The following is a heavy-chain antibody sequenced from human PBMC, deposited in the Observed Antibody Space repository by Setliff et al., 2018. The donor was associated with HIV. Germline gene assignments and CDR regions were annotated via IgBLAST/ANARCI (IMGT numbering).Heavy chain of an antibody. CDR3: VCRTVVAGKGLPPDS. J-gene: IGHJ4*02. D-gene: IGHD6-19*01. V-gene: IGHV1-69*10. CDR1: GGTLSSSA. CDR2: IIPILSMT. Sequence: SVKVSCKASGGTLSSSAFSWVRQAPGQGVEWMGGIIPILSMTSYAQKFQGRATITADISTSTAYLELSSLRSEDTALFYCVCRTVVAGKGLPPDSWGQGTLVTVSS.